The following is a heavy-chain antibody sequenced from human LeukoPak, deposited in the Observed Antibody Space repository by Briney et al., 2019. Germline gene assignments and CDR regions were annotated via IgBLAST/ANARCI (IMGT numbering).Heavy chain of an antibody. CDR3: AKDLSPLYYYYGMDV. Sequence: GGSLRLSCAASGFIFGSYWMSWVRQAPGKGLEWVSGISGSGGSTYYADSVKGRFTISRDNSKNTLYLQMNSLSAEDTAVYYCAKDLSPLYYYYGMDVWGQGTTVTVSS. CDR2: ISGSGGST. V-gene: IGHV3-23*01. J-gene: IGHJ6*02. CDR1: GFIFGSYW.